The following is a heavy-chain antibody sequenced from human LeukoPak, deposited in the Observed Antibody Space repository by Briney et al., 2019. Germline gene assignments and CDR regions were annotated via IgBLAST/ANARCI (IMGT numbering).Heavy chain of an antibody. CDR1: GFSFSSYG. J-gene: IGHJ4*02. CDR3: ARKQPGEVMVPADY. D-gene: IGHD3-16*02. Sequence: PGGSLRLSCAASGFSFSSYGMHWVRQAPGKGLEWVAMISYGGSNKYYADSVKGRFTISRDNSNNTLFLQMNSLGVEDTALYYCARKQPGEVMVPADYWGQGILVTVSS. CDR2: ISYGGSNK. V-gene: IGHV3-30*03.